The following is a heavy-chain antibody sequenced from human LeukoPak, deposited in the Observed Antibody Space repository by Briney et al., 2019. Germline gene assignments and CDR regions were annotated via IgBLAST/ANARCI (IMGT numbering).Heavy chain of an antibody. J-gene: IGHJ4*02. CDR1: GYTFTSYG. V-gene: IGHV1-18*01. D-gene: IGHD1-26*01. Sequence: ASVKVSCKASGYTFTSYGISWVRQAPGQGLEWMGWISAYNGNTNYAQKLQGRVTMTRDMSTSTVYMELSSLRSEDTAVYYCARDRTGGSYSDFDYWGQGTLVTVSS. CDR2: ISAYNGNT. CDR3: ARDRTGGSYSDFDY.